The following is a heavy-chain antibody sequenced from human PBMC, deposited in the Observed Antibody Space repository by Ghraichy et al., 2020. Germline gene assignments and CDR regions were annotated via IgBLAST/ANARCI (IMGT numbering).Heavy chain of an antibody. CDR3: AREHTVATIPHY. J-gene: IGHJ4*02. D-gene: IGHD5-12*01. Sequence: GESQNISCAASGFSLSDYGMHWVRQAPGKGLEWVSSISGWSTYMYYANSVKGRFTISRDNAKNSLFLQMNTVRPEDTAVYYCAREHTVATIPHYWGQGALVTVSS. V-gene: IGHV3-21*01. CDR2: ISGWSTYM. CDR1: GFSLSDYG.